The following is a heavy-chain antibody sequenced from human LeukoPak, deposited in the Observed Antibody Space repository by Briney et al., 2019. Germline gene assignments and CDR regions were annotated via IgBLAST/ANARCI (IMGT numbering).Heavy chain of an antibody. CDR1: GYTFTSYG. CDR3: ASHSVYDYWFDP. Sequence: RVASVKVSCKASGYTFTSYGISWVRQAPGQGLEWMGWISAYNGNTNYAQKLQGRVTMTTDTSTSTAYMELRSLRSADTAVSYCASHSVYDYWFDPWGQGTLVTVSS. CDR2: ISAYNGNT. J-gene: IGHJ5*02. D-gene: IGHD5/OR15-5a*01. V-gene: IGHV1-18*01.